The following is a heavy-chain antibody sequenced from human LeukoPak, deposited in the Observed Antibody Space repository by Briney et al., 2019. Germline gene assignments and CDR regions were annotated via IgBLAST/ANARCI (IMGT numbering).Heavy chain of an antibody. CDR2: ISGGST. CDR1: GFTVSSNE. Sequence: GGSLRLSCAASGFTVSSNEMSWVRQAPGKGLEWVSSISGGSTYYADSRKGRFTISRDNSKNTLYLQMNSLRIEDTAVFYCAKGPKQLVFVRGYYFDDWGQGTLVTVSS. D-gene: IGHD6-13*01. V-gene: IGHV3-38-3*01. J-gene: IGHJ4*02. CDR3: AKGPKQLVFVRGYYFDD.